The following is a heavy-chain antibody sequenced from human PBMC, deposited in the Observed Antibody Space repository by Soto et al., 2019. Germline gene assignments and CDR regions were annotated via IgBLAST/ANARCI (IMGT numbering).Heavy chain of an antibody. Sequence: QVQLQESGPGLVKPSGTLSLTCAVSGGSISSSNWWSWVRQPPGEGLEWIGEIYHSGSTNYNPSLKSRVTISVDKSKNQFSLKLSSVTAADTAVYYCAREMVRGVGIYYFDYWGQGTLVTVSS. J-gene: IGHJ4*02. V-gene: IGHV4-4*02. D-gene: IGHD3-10*01. CDR2: IYHSGST. CDR1: GGSISSSNW. CDR3: AREMVRGVGIYYFDY.